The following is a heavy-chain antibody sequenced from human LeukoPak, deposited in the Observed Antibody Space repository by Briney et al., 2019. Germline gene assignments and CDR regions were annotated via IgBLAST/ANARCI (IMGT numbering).Heavy chain of an antibody. Sequence: GGSLRLSCAASGFTFSSYGMHWVRQAPGKGLEWVAFIRYDGSNKYYADSVKGRFTISRDNSKNTLYLQMNSLRAEDTAVYYCAKGWGSSPYYFDYWGQGTLVTVSS. J-gene: IGHJ4*02. D-gene: IGHD6-13*01. V-gene: IGHV3-30*02. CDR3: AKGWGSSPYYFDY. CDR2: IRYDGSNK. CDR1: GFTFSSYG.